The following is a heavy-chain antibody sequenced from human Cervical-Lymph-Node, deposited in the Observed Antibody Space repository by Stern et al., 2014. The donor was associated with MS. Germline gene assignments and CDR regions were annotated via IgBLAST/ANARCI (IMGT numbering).Heavy chain of an antibody. CDR2: ISWNSNNI. CDR1: GFTFDGCA. CDR3: AKDISERHYYFDS. D-gene: IGHD3-16*02. V-gene: IGHV3-9*01. Sequence: QLVESGGGSVQPGRSLRLSCAASGFTFDGCAMHWVRQAPGKGLEWVSGISWNSNNIDYADSVRGRFTISRDNAKNSLYLQMNGLRPEDTALYYCAKDISERHYYFDSWGEGTLVTVSS. J-gene: IGHJ4*02.